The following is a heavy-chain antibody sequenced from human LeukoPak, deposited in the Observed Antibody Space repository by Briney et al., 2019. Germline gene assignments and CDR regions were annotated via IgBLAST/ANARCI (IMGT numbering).Heavy chain of an antibody. CDR3: ARQSRDGSKTRGYYFDY. CDR1: GYIFTHYW. J-gene: IGHJ4*02. CDR2: IYPADSDT. D-gene: IGHD3-10*01. V-gene: IGHV5-51*01. Sequence: GESLQISCQVSGYIFTHYWIGWVRQMPGKGLESMGIIYPADSDTTYSPPFQGQVTISADKSISTVYLQWSSLKASDTAMYYCARQSRDGSKTRGYYFDYWGQGTLVTVSS.